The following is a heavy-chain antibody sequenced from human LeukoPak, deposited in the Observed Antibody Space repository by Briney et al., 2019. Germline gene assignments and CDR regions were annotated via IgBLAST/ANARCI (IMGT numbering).Heavy chain of an antibody. CDR3: AKDLTAGGIGYRTNAFGM. CDR2: IYSGGST. V-gene: IGHV3-53*01. Sequence: QPGGSLRLSCAASGFTVSSNYMSWVRQAPGKGLEWVSVIYSGGSTYYADSVKGRFTISRDNSKNTLYLQMNSLRAEDTAVYYCAKDLTAGGIGYRTNAFGMWGQGTMVTVSS. CDR1: GFTVSSNY. J-gene: IGHJ3*02. D-gene: IGHD3-22*01.